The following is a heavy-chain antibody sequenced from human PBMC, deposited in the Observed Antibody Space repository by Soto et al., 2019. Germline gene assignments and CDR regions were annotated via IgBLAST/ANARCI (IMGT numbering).Heavy chain of an antibody. Sequence: QVQLVQSGAEVKKPGSSVKVSCKASGGTFSSNTITWVRQAPGQGLEWMGGITPMFGTPNYAQKFRGRVTITAAEDTSTAYLELSSLRSEDTAMYFCARDGTLYASRAYYYLYWGQGTLVTVSS. CDR3: ARDGTLYASRAYYYLY. CDR1: GGTFSSNT. D-gene: IGHD3-22*01. CDR2: ITPMFGTP. V-gene: IGHV1-69*01. J-gene: IGHJ4*02.